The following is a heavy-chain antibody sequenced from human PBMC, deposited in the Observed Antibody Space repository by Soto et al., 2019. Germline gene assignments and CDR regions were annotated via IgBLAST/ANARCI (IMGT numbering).Heavy chain of an antibody. V-gene: IGHV4-59*08. CDR2: IYYSGST. J-gene: IGHJ6*03. CDR1: GGSISSYY. Sequence: SETLSLTCTVSGGSISSYYWSWIRQPPGKGLEWIGYIYYSGSTNYNPSLKSRVTISVDTSKNQFSLKLSSVTAADTAVYYCARRAREHIVVVKARTYYYYMDVWGKGTTVTVSS. CDR3: ARRAREHIVVVKARTYYYYMDV. D-gene: IGHD2-21*01.